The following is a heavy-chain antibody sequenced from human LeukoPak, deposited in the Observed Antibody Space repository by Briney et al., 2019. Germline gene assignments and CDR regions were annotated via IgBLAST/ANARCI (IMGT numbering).Heavy chain of an antibody. D-gene: IGHD2-2*01. J-gene: IGHJ4*02. CDR3: AKLAGLGYCSSTSCYETDY. V-gene: IGHV3-30*02. CDR1: GFTFSSYG. CDR2: IRYDGSNK. Sequence: PGGSLRLSCAASGFTFSSYGMHWVRQAPGKGLEWVAFIRYDGSNKYYADSVKGRFTISRDNSKNTLYLQMNSLRAEDTAVYYCAKLAGLGYCSSTSCYETDYWGQGTLVTVSS.